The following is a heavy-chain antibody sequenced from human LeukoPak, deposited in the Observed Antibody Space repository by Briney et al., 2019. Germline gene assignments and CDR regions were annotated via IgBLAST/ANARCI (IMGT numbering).Heavy chain of an antibody. D-gene: IGHD3-3*01. V-gene: IGHV1-2*02. J-gene: IGHJ4*02. CDR3: ARAATIFGVVPDY. CDR2: INPNSGGT. Sequence: ASVKVSCKASGYTFTGYYMHWVRPAPGQGLEWMGWINPNSGGTNYAQKFQGRVTMTRDTSISTAYMELSRLRSDDTAVYYCARAATIFGVVPDYWGQGTLVTVSS. CDR1: GYTFTGYY.